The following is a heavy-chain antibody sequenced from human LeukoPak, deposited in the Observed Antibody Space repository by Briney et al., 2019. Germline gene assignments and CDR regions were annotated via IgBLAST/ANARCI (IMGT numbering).Heavy chain of an antibody. CDR1: GGSFSSGRDY. Sequence: TSETLSLTCTVSGGSFSSGRDYWNWIRQPPGKGLEWIGYIHYSGSTNYNPSLESRVTISVDTFKNQFSLKMSSVTAADTAVYYCVRGNMVRGVIFDYWGQGTLVTVSS. D-gene: IGHD3-10*01. V-gene: IGHV4-61*01. CDR3: VRGNMVRGVIFDY. J-gene: IGHJ4*02. CDR2: IHYSGST.